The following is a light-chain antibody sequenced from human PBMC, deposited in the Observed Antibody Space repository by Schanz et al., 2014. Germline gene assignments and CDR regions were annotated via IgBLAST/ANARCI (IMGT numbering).Light chain of an antibody. Sequence: QSALTQPASVSGSPGQSITISCTGTSSDVGSYDLVSWYQQHPAKAPKLMIYEGSKRPSGVSNRFSGSKSATTASLTISGLQAEDEADYYCNSFAGSDTYVFGTGTKLTVL. CDR1: SSDVGSYDL. CDR2: EGS. V-gene: IGLV2-23*01. CDR3: NSFAGSDTYV. J-gene: IGLJ1*01.